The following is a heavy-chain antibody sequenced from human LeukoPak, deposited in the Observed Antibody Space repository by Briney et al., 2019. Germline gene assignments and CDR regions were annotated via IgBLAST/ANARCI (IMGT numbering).Heavy chain of an antibody. V-gene: IGHV3-21*01. CDR3: ARVPPGDY. CDR1: GFTLSSYS. J-gene: IGHJ4*02. Sequence: GGSLTLTRGASGFTLSSYSMNWVRQAPGKGLEWVAAISSSSSYIYYAESVKGRFTISRDNAKNSLYLQMNSLRAEDTAVYYCARVPPGDYWGPRTLVTVSS. CDR2: ISSSSSYI.